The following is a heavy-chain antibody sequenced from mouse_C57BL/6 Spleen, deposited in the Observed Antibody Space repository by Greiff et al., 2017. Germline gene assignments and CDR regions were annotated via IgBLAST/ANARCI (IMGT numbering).Heavy chain of an antibody. CDR2: IYPGDGDT. CDR3: AIYYYGSSPFAY. J-gene: IGHJ3*01. CDR1: GYAFSSSW. Sequence: QVQLQQSGPELVKPGASVKISCKASGYAFSSSWMNWVKQRPGKGLEWIGRIYPGDGDTNYNGKFKGKATLTADKSSSTAYMQLSSLTSEDSAVYFCAIYYYGSSPFAYGGQGTLVTVSA. D-gene: IGHD1-1*01. V-gene: IGHV1-82*01.